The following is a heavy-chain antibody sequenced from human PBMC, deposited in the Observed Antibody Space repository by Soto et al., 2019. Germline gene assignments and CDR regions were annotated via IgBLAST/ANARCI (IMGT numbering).Heavy chain of an antibody. Sequence: PSETLSLTCTVSGGSISSYYWSWVRQPPGKGLEWIGYINYSGSTNYNPSLKSRVTISVDTSKNQFSLKLTSVTAADTAVYYCARSFDRYAFDIWGQGTMVTVSS. D-gene: IGHD3-9*01. CDR2: INYSGST. CDR1: GGSISSYY. V-gene: IGHV4-59*01. J-gene: IGHJ3*02. CDR3: ARSFDRYAFDI.